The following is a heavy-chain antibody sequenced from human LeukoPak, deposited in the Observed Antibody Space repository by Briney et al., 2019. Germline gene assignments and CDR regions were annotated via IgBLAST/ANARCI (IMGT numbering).Heavy chain of an antibody. CDR2: IIPIFGTA. V-gene: IGHV1-69*15. J-gene: IGHJ6*04. CDR3: ARLRGYSYGYNYYGMDV. D-gene: IGHD5-18*01. CDR1: GGAFSSYA. Sequence: ASVKVSCKASGGAFSSYAISWVRRAPGQGLEWMGRIIPIFGTANYAQKFQGRVTITADESTSTAYMELSSLRSEDTAVYYCARLRGYSYGYNYYGMDVWGKGTTVTVPS.